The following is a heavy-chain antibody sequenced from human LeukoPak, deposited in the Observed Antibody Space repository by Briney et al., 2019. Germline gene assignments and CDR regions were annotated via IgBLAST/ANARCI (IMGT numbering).Heavy chain of an antibody. CDR3: ARGRQWLVGKTVFDP. CDR2: INHSGST. V-gene: IGHV4-34*01. D-gene: IGHD6-19*01. Sequence: SETLSLTCAVYGGSSSGYYWGWIRQPPGKGLEWIGEINHSGSTNYNPSLKSRVTISVDTSKNQFSLKLSSVTAADTAVYYCARGRQWLVGKTVFDPWGQGTLVTVSS. J-gene: IGHJ5*02. CDR1: GGSSSGYY.